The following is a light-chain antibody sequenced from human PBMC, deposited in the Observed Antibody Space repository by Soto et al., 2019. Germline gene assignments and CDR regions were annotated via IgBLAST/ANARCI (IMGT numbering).Light chain of an antibody. J-gene: IGLJ2*01. V-gene: IGLV1-40*01. CDR2: VNS. CDR3: QSYDSSLSVV. Sequence: QSVLTQPPSVSGAPGQRVTISCTGSSSNIGAGYDVHWYQQLPGTAPQLLIYVNSKRRSGVPDRFSGSKSGTSASLAITGLQAEDEADYYCQSYDSSLSVVFVGGTKLT. CDR1: SSNIGAGYD.